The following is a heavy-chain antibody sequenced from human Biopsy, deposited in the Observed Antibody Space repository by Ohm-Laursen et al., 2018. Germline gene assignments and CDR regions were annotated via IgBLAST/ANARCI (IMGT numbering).Heavy chain of an antibody. CDR2: IFYRGST. V-gene: IGHV4-39*01. J-gene: IGHJ5*02. D-gene: IGHD3-22*01. Sequence: GTLSLTCPVSGGSISNNNYYWGWISQPPGKGLEWIGSIFYRGSTHYKPSLKSRVNISVDTSKNQFSLKLNSVTAADTAVYYCARDYDTSGYYYVSWGQGTLVTVSS. CDR1: GGSISNNNYY. CDR3: ARDYDTSGYYYVS.